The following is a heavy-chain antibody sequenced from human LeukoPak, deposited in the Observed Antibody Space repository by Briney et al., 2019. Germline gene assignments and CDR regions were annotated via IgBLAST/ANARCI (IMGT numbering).Heavy chain of an antibody. CDR3: ATAKGSEYSSSSNWYFDL. D-gene: IGHD6-6*01. J-gene: IGHJ2*01. CDR2: IYYSGST. V-gene: IGHV4-59*01. Sequence: PSETLSLTCTVSGGSISSYYWSWIRQPPGKGLEWIGYIYYSGSTNYNPSLKNRVTISVDTSKNQFSLKLSSVTAADTAVYYCATAKGSEYSSSSNWYFDLWGRGTLVTVSS. CDR1: GGSISSYY.